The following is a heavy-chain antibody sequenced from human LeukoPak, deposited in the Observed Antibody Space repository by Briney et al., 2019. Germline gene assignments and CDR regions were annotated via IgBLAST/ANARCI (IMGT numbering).Heavy chain of an antibody. D-gene: IGHD2-15*01. CDR2: ITNSGGVT. Sequence: PGGSLRLSCAASGFTFSNYVMSWVRQAPGRGLEWVSAITNSGGVTSYADSVMGRFAISRDNSKNTLFLQMNSLRAEDTAVYYCAKGGCSGGSCYSDYYYYGMDVWGQGTTVTVSS. CDR1: GFTFSNYV. CDR3: AKGGCSGGSCYSDYYYYGMDV. J-gene: IGHJ6*02. V-gene: IGHV3-23*01.